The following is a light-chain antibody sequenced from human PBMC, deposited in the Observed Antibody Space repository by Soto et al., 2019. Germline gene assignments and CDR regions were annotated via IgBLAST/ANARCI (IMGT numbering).Light chain of an antibody. CDR2: KAS. CDR3: QHYNSYSEA. CDR1: QSIGRW. V-gene: IGKV1-5*03. Sequence: DIQMTQSPSTLSASVGDRVTITCRASQSIGRWLAWYQQKPGKAPKLLIYKASTLKSGVPSRFSGSGSGTEFTLTISSLQPDDFATYYCQHYNSYSEAFGQGTKVDI. J-gene: IGKJ1*01.